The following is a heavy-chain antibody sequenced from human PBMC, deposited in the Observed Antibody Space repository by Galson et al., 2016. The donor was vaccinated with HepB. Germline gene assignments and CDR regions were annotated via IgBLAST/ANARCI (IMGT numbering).Heavy chain of an antibody. Sequence: SLRLSCAASGFTFRSYDMHWVRQAPGKGLDWVAVINHDGSNEYYEDSVKGRFTISRDNSKNTVDLQMNSLRAEDTAVYYCAREMSSAGWRKVFDHWGQGNLVTVSS. CDR2: INHDGSNE. D-gene: IGHD6-19*01. CDR3: AREMSSAGWRKVFDH. J-gene: IGHJ4*02. CDR1: GFTFRSYD. V-gene: IGHV3-33*01.